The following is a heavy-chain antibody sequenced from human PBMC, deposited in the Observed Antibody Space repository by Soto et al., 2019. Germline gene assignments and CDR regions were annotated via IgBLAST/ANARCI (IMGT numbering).Heavy chain of an antibody. D-gene: IGHD2-2*01. CDR1: GGSISSGGYY. Sequence: TLSLPCTVSGGSISSGGYYWSWIRQHPGKGLEGIGYIYCSGSTYYNPSLKSRVTISVDTSKNQFSLKLSSVTAADTAVYYCARAGPLYCSSTSCYRDYYYGMDVWGQGTTVTVS. CDR2: IYCSGST. V-gene: IGHV4-31*03. CDR3: ARAGPLYCSSTSCYRDYYYGMDV. J-gene: IGHJ6*02.